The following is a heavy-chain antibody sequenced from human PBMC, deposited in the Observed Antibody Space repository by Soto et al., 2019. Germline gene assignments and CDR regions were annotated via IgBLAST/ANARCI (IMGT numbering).Heavy chain of an antibody. J-gene: IGHJ4*02. V-gene: IGHV3-7*04. D-gene: IGHD1-20*01. CDR3: ARDWYMDY. CDR2: IKQDGSEK. CDR1: GFTFSNHW. Sequence: GGSLRLSCAASGFTFSNHWINWIRQTPGRGLEWLAVIKQDGSEKYYVDSVKGRFTVSRDNAMNSAYLQMNSLRVDDTAAYYCARDWYMDYWGQGTLVTVSS.